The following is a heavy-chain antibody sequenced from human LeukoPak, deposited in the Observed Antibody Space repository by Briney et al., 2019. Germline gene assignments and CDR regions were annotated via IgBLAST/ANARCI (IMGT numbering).Heavy chain of an antibody. J-gene: IGHJ4*02. D-gene: IGHD3-9*01. CDR2: VSGRDTST. CDR1: GFTLSNYW. CDR3: AKWGDYDVLTGYYDSDY. Sequence: GGSLRLSCAASGFTLSNYWMHWVRQAPGRGLVWVSAVSGRDTSTYYTDSVKGRFTISRDNSKNTLYLQMNSLSAEDTAIYYCAKWGDYDVLTGYYDSDYWGQGTLVTVSS. V-gene: IGHV3-23*01.